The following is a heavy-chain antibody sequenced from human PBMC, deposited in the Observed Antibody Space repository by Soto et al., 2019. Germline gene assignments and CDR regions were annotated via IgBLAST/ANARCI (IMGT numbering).Heavy chain of an antibody. CDR3: TTKPGMTGTRGSHYYYGMHV. V-gene: IGHV3-15*07. CDR1: GFTFSNAW. CDR2: IKSKTDGGTT. J-gene: IGHJ6*02. Sequence: EVQLVESGGGLVKPGGSLRLSCAASGFTFSNAWMNWVRQAPGKGLEWVGRIKSKTDGGTTDYAAPVKGRFTISRDDSKNTLYLQMNSLKTEDTAVYYCTTKPGMTGTRGSHYYYGMHVWGQGTTVTVSS. D-gene: IGHD1-7*01.